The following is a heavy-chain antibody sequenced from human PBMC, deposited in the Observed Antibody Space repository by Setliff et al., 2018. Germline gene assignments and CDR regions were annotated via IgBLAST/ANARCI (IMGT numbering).Heavy chain of an antibody. Sequence: GGSLRLSCAASGYTFNCCWMNWVRQAPGKGLEWVSYISSSSSTIYYADSVKGRFTISRDNAKKSLYLQMNSLRAEDTAVYYCARDRRPFNWGGNDAFDIWGQGTMVT. CDR1: GYTFNCCW. CDR2: ISSSSSTI. D-gene: IGHD7-27*01. CDR3: ARDRRPFNWGGNDAFDI. V-gene: IGHV3-48*04. J-gene: IGHJ3*02.